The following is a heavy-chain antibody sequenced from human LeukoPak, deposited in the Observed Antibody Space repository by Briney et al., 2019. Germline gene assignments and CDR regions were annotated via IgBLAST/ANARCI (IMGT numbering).Heavy chain of an antibody. CDR3: ARTLRFSREFDY. D-gene: IGHD3-3*01. J-gene: IGHJ4*02. CDR2: IYYSGST. CDR1: GGSISRTSYY. Sequence: SETLSLTCSVSGGSISRTSYYWGWIRQPPGKGLEWIGSIYYSGSTYYNPSLKSRVTISVDTSKNQFSLKLSSVTAADTAVYYCARTLRFSREFDYWGQGTLVTVSS. V-gene: IGHV4-39*01.